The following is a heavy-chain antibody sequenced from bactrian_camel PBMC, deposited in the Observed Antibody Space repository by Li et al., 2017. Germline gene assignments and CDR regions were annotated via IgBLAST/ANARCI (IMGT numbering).Heavy chain of an antibody. CDR2: IGNNDST. D-gene: IGHD3*01. V-gene: IGHV3S55*01. J-gene: IGHJ4*01. Sequence: HVQLVESGGGLVQAGGSLRLSCSVTVVKVRDGSDCMGWFRQAPGKEREEVAVIGNNDSTRYADSVKGRFTIHQDNAKNTVYLQMNFLRPDDTAMYYCAADGTGLLRRSYKRWGQGTQVTVS. CDR1: VVKVRDGSDC. CDR3: AADGTGLLRRSYKR.